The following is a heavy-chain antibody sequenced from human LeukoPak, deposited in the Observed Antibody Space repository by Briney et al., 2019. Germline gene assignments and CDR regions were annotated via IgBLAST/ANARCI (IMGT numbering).Heavy chain of an antibody. CDR1: GYTFTGYY. V-gene: IGHV1-2*02. J-gene: IGHJ5*02. Sequence: ASVKVSCKASGYTFTGYYMHWVRQAPGQGLEWMGWINPNSGGTNYAQKFQGRVTMTRDTSISTAYMELSRLRSDDTAVYYCARDRGYCSSTSCYTHPFWFDPWGQGTLVTVSS. CDR3: ARDRGYCSSTSCYTHPFWFDP. D-gene: IGHD2-2*02. CDR2: INPNSGGT.